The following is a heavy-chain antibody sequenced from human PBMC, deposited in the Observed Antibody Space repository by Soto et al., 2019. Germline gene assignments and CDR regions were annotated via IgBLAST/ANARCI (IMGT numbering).Heavy chain of an antibody. D-gene: IGHD3-10*01. CDR1: GLIFSDYE. J-gene: IGHJ6*02. CDR3: ARHAWFGESLPLNSNVLPV. CDR2: IRSKDIGGTE. Sequence: PGGSLRLSSTASGLIFSDYEMNWFRQAPAKGLEWVSFIRSKDIGGTEHYAASVRGRYTISSDDAKSVAYLQMDSLKTEDSGVYYCARHAWFGESLPLNSNVLPVWAQWPTVSIS. V-gene: IGHV3-49*03.